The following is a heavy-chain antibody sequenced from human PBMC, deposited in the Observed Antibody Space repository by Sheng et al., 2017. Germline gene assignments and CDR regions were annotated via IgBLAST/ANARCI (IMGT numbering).Heavy chain of an antibody. Sequence: QVQLVQSGAEVKKPGSSVKVSCRASGGTFSSNGISWVRQAPGQGLEWMGGIIPIFGTANYAQKFQGRVTNTADESTSTAYMELSSLRSEDTAVYYCARASEPTVTDPAFDYWGQGTLVTVSS. CDR1: GGTFSSNG. V-gene: IGHV1-69*13. CDR3: ARASEPTVTDPAFDY. J-gene: IGHJ4*02. D-gene: IGHD4-17*01. CDR2: IIPIFGTA.